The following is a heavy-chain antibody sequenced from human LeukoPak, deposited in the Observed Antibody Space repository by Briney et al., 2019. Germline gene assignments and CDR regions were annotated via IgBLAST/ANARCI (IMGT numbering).Heavy chain of an antibody. V-gene: IGHV1-2*06. CDR3: ARDYSSGWYVY. CDR1: GYTFTDYY. Sequence: ASVKVSCKASGYTFTDYYMHWVRQAPGQGLEWMGRINPYSGGTNYAQKFQGRVTMTRDTSISTAYMGLSRLKSDDTAVYYCARDYSSGWYVYWGQGTLVTVSS. CDR2: INPYSGGT. J-gene: IGHJ4*02. D-gene: IGHD6-19*01.